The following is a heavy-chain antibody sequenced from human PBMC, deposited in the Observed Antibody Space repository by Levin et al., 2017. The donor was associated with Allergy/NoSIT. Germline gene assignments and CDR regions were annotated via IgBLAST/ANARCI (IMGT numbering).Heavy chain of an antibody. CDR1: GFSLSTDGVS. J-gene: IGHJ4*02. V-gene: IGHV2-5*01. CDR2: IYWNDDK. CDR3: ALRLRSWTGGFWYIGLWGFDY. D-gene: IGHD2-8*02. Sequence: SGPTLVKPTQTLTLTCTLSGFSLSTDGVSVGWIRQPPGKALEWLALIYWNDDKRYSPSLNSRLTITKDTSKNQVVLTITNMDPGDTARYYGALRLRSWTGGFWYIGLWGFDYWGQGTLVTVSS.